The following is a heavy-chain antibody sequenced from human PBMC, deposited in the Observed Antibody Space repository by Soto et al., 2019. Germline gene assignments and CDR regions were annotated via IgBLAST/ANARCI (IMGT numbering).Heavy chain of an antibody. CDR3: ARGGDSYIDY. V-gene: IGHV3-7*03. Sequence: GGSLRLSCAASGFTFSSHWMVWVRQPPGKGLEWVANIKQEGGEKSYVDSVKGRFTVSRDNAQNSLYLQMNSLRVEDTAMYYCARGGDSYIDYWGQGAMVTVYS. J-gene: IGHJ4*02. CDR2: IKQEGGEK. D-gene: IGHD2-21*02. CDR1: GFTFSSHW.